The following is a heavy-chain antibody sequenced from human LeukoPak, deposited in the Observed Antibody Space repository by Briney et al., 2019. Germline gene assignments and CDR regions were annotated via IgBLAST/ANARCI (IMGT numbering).Heavy chain of an antibody. D-gene: IGHD3-3*01. CDR3: ARDQYDTWSRRGNFDS. V-gene: IGHV3-7*03. Sequence: GGSLRLSCVASGFTFGKYWMSWVRQAPGKGLEWVANIKLDGGEKNYVDSVKGRFTISRDNTKNSLYLQMNSLRAEDTAVFYCARDQYDTWSRRGNFDSWGQGTLVIVSS. CDR1: GFTFGKYW. CDR2: IKLDGGEK. J-gene: IGHJ4*02.